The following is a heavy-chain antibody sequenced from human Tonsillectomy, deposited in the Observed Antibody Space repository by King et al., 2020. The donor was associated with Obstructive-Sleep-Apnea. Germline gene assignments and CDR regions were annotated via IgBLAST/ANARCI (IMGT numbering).Heavy chain of an antibody. CDR2: IYYSGST. D-gene: IGHD1-26*01. V-gene: IGHV4-39*07. J-gene: IGHJ6*02. CDR1: GDSVSSSTYY. Sequence: LQLQESGPGLVKPSETLSLTCTVSGDSVSSSTYYWGWIRQPPGKGLEWIGSIYYSGSTYYNPSLKSRVTLSIDTSKNQFSLKLTSVTAADTAVYYCARDQGGSYFYYYYGMDVWGQGTTVTVSS. CDR3: ARDQGGSYFYYYYGMDV.